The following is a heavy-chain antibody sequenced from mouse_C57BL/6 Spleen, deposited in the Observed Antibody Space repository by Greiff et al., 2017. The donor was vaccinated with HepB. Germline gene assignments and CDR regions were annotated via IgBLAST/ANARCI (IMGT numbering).Heavy chain of an antibody. CDR3: ASITTGYYFDY. CDR2: ISDGGSYT. Sequence: DVQLVESGGGLVKPGGSLKLSCAASGFTFSSYAMSWVRQTPEKRLEWVATISDGGSYTYYPDNVKGRFTISRDNAKNNLYLQMSHLKSEDTAMYYCASITTGYYFDYWGQGTTLTVSS. V-gene: IGHV5-4*01. CDR1: GFTFSSYA. J-gene: IGHJ2*01. D-gene: IGHD1-1*01.